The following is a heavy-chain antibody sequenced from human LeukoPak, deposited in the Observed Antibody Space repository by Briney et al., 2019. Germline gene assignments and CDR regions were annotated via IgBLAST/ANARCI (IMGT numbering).Heavy chain of an antibody. D-gene: IGHD7-27*01. CDR2: IDSGSGNI. CDR1: GFTLSSYA. CDR3: AREDDDWGPNTLDV. J-gene: IGHJ3*01. Sequence: GGSLRLSCAASGFTLSSYAMSWVRQAPGKGLEWVSYIDSGSGNIYYRDSVKGRFTISRDNAQNSLYLQMDSLRDEDTAVYYCAREDDDWGPNTLDVWGQGTVVTVSS. V-gene: IGHV3-48*02.